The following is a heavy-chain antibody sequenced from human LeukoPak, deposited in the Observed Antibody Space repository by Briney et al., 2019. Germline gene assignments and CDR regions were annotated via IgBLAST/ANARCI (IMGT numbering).Heavy chain of an antibody. J-gene: IGHJ4*02. Sequence: SETLSLTCAVSGYSISSGYYWGWSRQPPGKGVEWIGSIYHSGSTYYNPSLKSRVTISVDTSKNQFSLKLSSVTAADTAVYYCARLFSGVLDYWGQGTLVTVSS. CDR2: IYHSGST. CDR3: ARLFSGVLDY. V-gene: IGHV4-38-2*01. CDR1: GYSISSGYY. D-gene: IGHD3-3*01.